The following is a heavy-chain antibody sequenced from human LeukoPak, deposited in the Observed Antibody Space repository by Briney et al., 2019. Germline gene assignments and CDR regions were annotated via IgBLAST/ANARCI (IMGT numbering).Heavy chain of an antibody. CDR1: GFTFSSYS. CDR3: ARVHSGSYQYYYYYYMEV. CDR2: ISSSSSYI. Sequence: GGSLRLSCAASGFTFSSYSRNWVRQAPGKGLEWVSSISSSSSYIYYADSVKGRFTISRDNPKNSLYLQMNSLRAEDTAVFYCARVHSGSYQYYYYYYMEVWGKGTTVTVSS. V-gene: IGHV3-21*01. D-gene: IGHD1-26*01. J-gene: IGHJ6*03.